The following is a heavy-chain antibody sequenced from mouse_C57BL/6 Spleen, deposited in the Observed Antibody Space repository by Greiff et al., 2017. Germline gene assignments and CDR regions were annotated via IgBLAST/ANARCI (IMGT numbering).Heavy chain of an antibody. J-gene: IGHJ2*01. D-gene: IGHD4-1*01. Sequence: VQGVESGAELVKPGASVKISCKASGYAFSSYWMNWVKQRPGKGLEWIGQIYPGDGDTNYNGKFKGKATLTADKSSSTAYMQLSSLTSVDAAVYFCARWDDYCDYWGQGTTLTVSS. CDR1: GYAFSSYW. CDR2: IYPGDGDT. V-gene: IGHV1-80*01. CDR3: ARWDDYCDY.